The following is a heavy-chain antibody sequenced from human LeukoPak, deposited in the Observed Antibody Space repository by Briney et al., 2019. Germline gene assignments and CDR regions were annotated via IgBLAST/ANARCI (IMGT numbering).Heavy chain of an antibody. Sequence: ESGPTLMNPTQTLTLTCTFSGFSLSTTRMSVGWIRQPPGKALGWLALIYGNNDKPYSPSLKRRLTITKDTSKNQLVLTMSNMDAVDTATYYCAHSDVTITGTTPFHYWGQGTLVTVSS. J-gene: IGHJ4*02. V-gene: IGHV2-5*01. CDR1: GFSLSTTRMS. D-gene: IGHD1/OR15-1a*01. CDR3: AHSDVTITGTTPFHY. CDR2: IYGNNDK.